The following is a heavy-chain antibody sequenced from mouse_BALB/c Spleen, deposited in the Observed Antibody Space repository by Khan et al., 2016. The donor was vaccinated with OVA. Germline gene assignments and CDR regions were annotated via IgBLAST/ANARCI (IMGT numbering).Heavy chain of an antibody. D-gene: IGHD1-1*02. J-gene: IGHJ4*01. V-gene: IGHV9-3-1*01. CDR2: INTYTDET. Sequence: QIQLVQSGPELVKPGESVKLSCKASGYTFTKYGMNWVKQAPGKGLKWMGWINTYTDETSYVDNFKGRFAFSLETSASTAYLQINNLKSEDSAADYFAIRNYVSYVIDSWGQGTSVTVSS. CDR3: AIRNYVSYVIDS. CDR1: GYTFTKYG.